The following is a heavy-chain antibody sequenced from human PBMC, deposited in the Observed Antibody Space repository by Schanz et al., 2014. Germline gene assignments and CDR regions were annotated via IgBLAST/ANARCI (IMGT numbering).Heavy chain of an antibody. V-gene: IGHV3-23*01. CDR2: ISGGGGTT. Sequence: EVQLLESGGGLVQPGGSLRLSCAASGFTFSSYAMSWVRQAPGKGLEWVSAISGGGGTTYYADSVKGRFTISRDNSKNTLYLQMNSLRAEDTAVYYCARGLIAAAGGAFDYWGQGTLVAVSA. J-gene: IGHJ4*02. CDR3: ARGLIAAAGGAFDY. CDR1: GFTFSSYA. D-gene: IGHD6-13*01.